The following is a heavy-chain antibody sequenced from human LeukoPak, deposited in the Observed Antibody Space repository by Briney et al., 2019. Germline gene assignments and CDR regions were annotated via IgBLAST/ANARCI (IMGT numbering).Heavy chain of an antibody. Sequence: GGSLRLSCAASGFTFSSSAMSWVRQAPGKGLEWVSNISGSGSGGSTYYADSVKGRLTISRDNPKNTLYLQMNSLRADDTAVYYCAPTFQALQDDWGQGTLVTVSS. CDR2: ISGSGSGGST. V-gene: IGHV3-23*01. CDR1: GFTFSSSA. D-gene: IGHD2-21*02. CDR3: APTFQALQDD. J-gene: IGHJ4*02.